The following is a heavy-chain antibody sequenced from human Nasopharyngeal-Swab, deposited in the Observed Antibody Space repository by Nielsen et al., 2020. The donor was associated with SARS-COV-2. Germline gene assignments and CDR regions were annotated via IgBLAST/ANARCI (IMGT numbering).Heavy chain of an antibody. CDR2: MNPSGGNT. Sequence: ASVKVSCKASGYTFTSYDINWVRQATGQGLEWMGWMNPSGGNTNYAQKFQGRVTMTRDTSISTAYMELSSLRSDDTAVYFCARGGGSYGSSYPYDFWGQGTLITVSS. J-gene: IGHJ4*02. CDR3: ARGGGSYGSSYPYDF. D-gene: IGHD1-26*01. CDR1: GYTFTSYD. V-gene: IGHV1-8*01.